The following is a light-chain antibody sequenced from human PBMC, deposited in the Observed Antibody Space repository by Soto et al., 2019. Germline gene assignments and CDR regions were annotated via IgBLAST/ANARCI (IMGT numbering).Light chain of an antibody. CDR3: QQSYSAPHT. J-gene: IGKJ2*01. CDR2: AAS. Sequence: DIQMTQSPSSLYASVGDRVTITCRASQSISNYLNWYQQKPGKAPKLLIYAASSLQSGVPSRFSGGGSGTDFILSISSLQPEDFASYYCQQSYSAPHTFAQGTKLGIQ. V-gene: IGKV1-39*01. CDR1: QSISNY.